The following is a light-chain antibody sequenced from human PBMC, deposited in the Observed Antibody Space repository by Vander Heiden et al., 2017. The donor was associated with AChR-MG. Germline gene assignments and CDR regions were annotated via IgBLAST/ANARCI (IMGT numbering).Light chain of an antibody. CDR3: QSYDSGLSGYV. V-gene: IGLV1-40*01. CDR2: SDI. J-gene: IGLJ1*01. CDR1: SSDIGAGFD. Sequence: QSVLTQPPSVSGAPGQRVTISCTGRSSDIGAGFDVHWYQQLPGTAPKLLIFSDINRPSGVPDRFSGSKSGTSAFLAITGLQADDEADYYCQSYDSGLSGYVFGTGTKVTVL.